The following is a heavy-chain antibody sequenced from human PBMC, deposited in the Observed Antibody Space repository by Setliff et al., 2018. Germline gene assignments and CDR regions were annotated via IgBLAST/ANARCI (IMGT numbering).Heavy chain of an antibody. V-gene: IGHV1-69*13. Sequence: GASVKVSCKASGYTFTGYYMHWVRQAPGQGLEWMGGIIPIFGTANYAQKFQGRVTITADESTSTAYMELSSLRSEDTAVYYCARDTYIGDFWSGYYIQGQFDPWGQGTLVTVSS. CDR3: ARDTYIGDFWSGYYIQGQFDP. CDR1: GYTFTGYY. J-gene: IGHJ5*02. CDR2: IIPIFGTA. D-gene: IGHD3-3*01.